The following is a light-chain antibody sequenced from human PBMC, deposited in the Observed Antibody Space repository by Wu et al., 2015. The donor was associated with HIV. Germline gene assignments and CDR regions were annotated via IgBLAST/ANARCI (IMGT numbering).Light chain of an antibody. CDR1: QTVSSN. V-gene: IGKV3-15*01. CDR3: QHYNNWPPRYT. J-gene: IGKJ2*01. Sequence: IVMTQSPATLSVSPGERATLSCRASQTVSSNLAWYQQKPGQAPRLLIYGASTRATGIPARFSGSGSGTEFTLTINSMQSEDIAVYYCQHYNNWPPRYTFGQGTKLEIK. CDR2: GAS.